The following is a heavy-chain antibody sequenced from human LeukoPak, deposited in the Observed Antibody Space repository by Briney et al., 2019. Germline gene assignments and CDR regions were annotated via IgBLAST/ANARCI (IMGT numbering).Heavy chain of an antibody. CDR2: IYYSGST. CDR1: GGSIGIYY. CDR3: ARRPLRYFDWLPYYYYGMDV. J-gene: IGHJ6*02. V-gene: IGHV4-59*05. D-gene: IGHD3-9*01. Sequence: SETLSLTCTVSGGSIGIYYWNWVRQPPGKGLEWIGSIYYSGSTYYNPSLKSRVTISVDTSKNQFSLKLSSVTAADTAVYYCARRPLRYFDWLPYYYYGMDVWGQGTTVTVSS.